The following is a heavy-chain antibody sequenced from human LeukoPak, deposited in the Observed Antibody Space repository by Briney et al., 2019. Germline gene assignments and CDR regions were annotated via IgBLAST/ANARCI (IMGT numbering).Heavy chain of an antibody. CDR1: GGSISSGRYY. CDR2: IYYSGST. J-gene: IGHJ4*02. D-gene: IGHD4-23*01. Sequence: PSETLSLTCTVSGGSISSGRYYWSWIRQHPGKGLEWIGYIYYSGSTYYNPSLKSRVTISVDTSKNQFSLKLSSVTAADTAVYYCARWVVVTLGFDYWGQGTLVTVSS. V-gene: IGHV4-31*03. CDR3: ARWVVVTLGFDY.